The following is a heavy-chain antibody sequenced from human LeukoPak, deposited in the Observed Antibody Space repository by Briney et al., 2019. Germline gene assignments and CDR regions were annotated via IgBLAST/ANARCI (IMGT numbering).Heavy chain of an antibody. CDR1: GFTFSDYY. V-gene: IGHV3-11*06. Sequence: GGSLRLSCAASGFTFSDYYMSWIRQAPGKGLEWVSYISSSSSYTNYADSVKGRFTISRDNAKNSLYLQMNSLRAEDTAVYYCARIVRGVTKYYFDYWGQGTLVTVSP. J-gene: IGHJ4*02. CDR2: ISSSSSYT. D-gene: IGHD3-10*01. CDR3: ARIVRGVTKYYFDY.